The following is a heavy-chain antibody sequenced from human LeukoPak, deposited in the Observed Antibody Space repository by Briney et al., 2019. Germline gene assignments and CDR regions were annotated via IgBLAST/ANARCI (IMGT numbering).Heavy chain of an antibody. CDR3: AGRYCSSTSCRKYFDY. CDR2: IYYSGST. CDR1: GGSIRSSYYY. J-gene: IGHJ4*02. V-gene: IGHV4-61*05. D-gene: IGHD2-2*01. Sequence: SETLSLTCTVSGGSIRSSYYYWGWIRQPPGKGLEWIGYIYYSGSTNYNPSLKSRVTISVDTSKNQFSLKLSSVTAADTAVYYCAGRYCSSTSCRKYFDYWGQGTLVTVSS.